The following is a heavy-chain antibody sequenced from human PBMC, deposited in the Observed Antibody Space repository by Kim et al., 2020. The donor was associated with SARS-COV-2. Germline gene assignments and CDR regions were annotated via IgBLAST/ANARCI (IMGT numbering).Heavy chain of an antibody. D-gene: IGHD5-12*01. J-gene: IGHJ4*02. CDR3: ARARPDIVATMGDFDY. Sequence: KLQGRVTMTTDTSTSTAYMELRSLRSDDTAVYYCARARPDIVATMGDFDYWGQGTLVTVSS. V-gene: IGHV1-18*01.